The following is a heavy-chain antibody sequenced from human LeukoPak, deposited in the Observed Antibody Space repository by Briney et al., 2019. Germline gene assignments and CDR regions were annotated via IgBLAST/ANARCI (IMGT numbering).Heavy chain of an antibody. Sequence: PGGSLRLSCAASGVTFSSTWITWVRQAPGKGLGWVANIKEDGSLRDYVDSVKGRFTIFRDNAKNSLYLQMNSLRHEDTAVYYCARDGALTVGSFDIWGQGTMVTVSS. J-gene: IGHJ3*02. V-gene: IGHV3-7*04. CDR3: ARDGALTVGSFDI. CDR2: IKEDGSLR. CDR1: GVTFSSTW. D-gene: IGHD1-26*01.